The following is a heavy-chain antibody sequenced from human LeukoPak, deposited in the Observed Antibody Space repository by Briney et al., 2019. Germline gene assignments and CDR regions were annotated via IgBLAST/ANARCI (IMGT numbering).Heavy chain of an antibody. Sequence: ASVKVSCKASGYTLTSYAMNWVRQAPGQGLEWMGWINTNTGNPTYAQGFTGRFVFSLDTSVSTAYLQISSLKAEDTAVYYCARAASGSYYPRSWFDPWGQGTLVTVSS. CDR2: INTNTGNP. CDR3: ARAASGSYYPRSWFDP. CDR1: GYTLTSYA. J-gene: IGHJ5*02. D-gene: IGHD1-26*01. V-gene: IGHV7-4-1*02.